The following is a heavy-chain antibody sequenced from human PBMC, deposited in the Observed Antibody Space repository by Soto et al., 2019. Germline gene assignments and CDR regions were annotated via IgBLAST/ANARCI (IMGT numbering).Heavy chain of an antibody. CDR3: ARAVGGTSGGTEYFQH. CDR2: IYDSGST. CDR1: GGSISSYY. Sequence: SETLSLTCTVSGGSISSYYWSWIRQAPGKGLEWIGHIYDSGSTDYNPSLKSRVTISADTSKNQFSLKLSSVTAADTAVYYCARAVGGTSGGTEYFQHWGQGTLVTVSS. J-gene: IGHJ1*01. V-gene: IGHV4-59*01. D-gene: IGHD1-26*01.